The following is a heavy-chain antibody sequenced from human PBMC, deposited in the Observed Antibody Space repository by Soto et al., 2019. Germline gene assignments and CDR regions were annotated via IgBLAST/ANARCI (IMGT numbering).Heavy chain of an antibody. D-gene: IGHD6-13*01. Sequence: GGSLRLSCAASGFTFSSYAMSWVRQAPGKGLEWVSAISGSGGSTYYADSVKGRFTISRDNSKNTLYLQMNSLRAEDTAVYYCAKNDLQQLVGFDYWGQRTLVTVSS. CDR2: ISGSGGST. V-gene: IGHV3-23*01. CDR1: GFTFSSYA. CDR3: AKNDLQQLVGFDY. J-gene: IGHJ4*02.